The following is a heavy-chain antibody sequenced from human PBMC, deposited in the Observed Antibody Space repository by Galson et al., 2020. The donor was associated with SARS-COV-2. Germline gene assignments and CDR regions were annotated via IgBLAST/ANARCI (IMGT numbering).Heavy chain of an antibody. CDR1: GYSFPRYW. V-gene: IGHV5-51*01. CDR2: IYPGDSDT. CDR3: ARQLSSGGGDDAFDI. J-gene: IGHJ3*02. Sequence: GESLKISCQGSGYSFPRYWIGWVRQMPGNGLECMGIIYPGDSDTRYSPSFQGQVTISADKSISTANLQWSSLKASDTAMYYCARQLSSGGGDDAFDIWGQGTMVTVSS. D-gene: IGHD6-19*01.